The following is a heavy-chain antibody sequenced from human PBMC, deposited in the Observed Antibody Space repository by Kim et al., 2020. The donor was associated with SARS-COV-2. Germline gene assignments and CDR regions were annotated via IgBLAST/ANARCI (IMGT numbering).Heavy chain of an antibody. CDR1: GYTFTNYW. J-gene: IGHJ1*01. CDR2: IFPGDSTT. CDR3: ARNGCLSIWFQY. Sequence: GESLKISCKASGYTFTNYWIGWVRQMPGKGLEWMGIIFPGDSTTTYNPSFQGQVTMSFDKSISTAYLQWSSLTASDTALYYCARNGCLSIWFQYWGQGTL. V-gene: IGHV5-51*01. D-gene: IGHD3-10*01.